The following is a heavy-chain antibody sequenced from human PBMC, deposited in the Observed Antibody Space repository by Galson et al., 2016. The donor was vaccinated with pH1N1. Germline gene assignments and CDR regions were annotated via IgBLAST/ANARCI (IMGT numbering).Heavy chain of an antibody. V-gene: IGHV3-74*01. CDR1: GFSFSSDA. CDR2: ISNDGTST. Sequence: SLRLSCAASGFSFSSDAMHWVRQVPGEGLVWVSRISNDGTSTYYADSVKGRFTISRDNARNTLYLQMNSLRAEDTAVYYCTRDGSDWSNNIDFWGQGILVTVSS. CDR3: TRDGSDWSNNIDF. J-gene: IGHJ4*02. D-gene: IGHD3-9*01.